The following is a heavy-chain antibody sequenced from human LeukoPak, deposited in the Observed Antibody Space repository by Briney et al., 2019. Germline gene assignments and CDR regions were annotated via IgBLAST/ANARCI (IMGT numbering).Heavy chain of an antibody. CDR3: ARRERIAAAGTGYYYYYMDV. J-gene: IGHJ6*03. Sequence: PSDTLSLTRTVSGGSISSYYWSWIRQPPGKGLEWLGYIYTSGSTNYNPPLQSRLTISVDTSKNQFSLKLSYVTAADTAVYYCARRERIAAAGTGYYYYYMDVWGKGTTVTVSS. CDR1: GGSISSYY. CDR2: IYTSGST. D-gene: IGHD6-13*01. V-gene: IGHV4-4*09.